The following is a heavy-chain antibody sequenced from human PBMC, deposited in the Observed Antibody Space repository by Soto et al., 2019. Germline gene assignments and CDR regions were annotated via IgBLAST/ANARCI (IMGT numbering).Heavy chain of an antibody. CDR3: ARVGSNLGNWFDP. J-gene: IGHJ5*02. V-gene: IGHV1-69*02. Sequence: QVQLVQSGAEVKKPGSSVKVSCKASGGTFSSYTISWVRQAPGQGLEWMGRIIPILGIANYAQKFQGRVTITADKSTSTAYMELSSLRSEDTVVYYCARVGSNLGNWFDPWGQGTLVTVSS. CDR1: GGTFSSYT. D-gene: IGHD2-2*01. CDR2: IIPILGIA.